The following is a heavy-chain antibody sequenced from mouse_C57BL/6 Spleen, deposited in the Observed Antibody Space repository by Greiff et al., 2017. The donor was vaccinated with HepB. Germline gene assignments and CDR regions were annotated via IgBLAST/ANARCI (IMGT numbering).Heavy chain of an antibody. Sequence: VQLQQPGAELVMPGASVKLSCKASGYTFTSYWMHWVKQRPGQGLEWIGEIDPSDSYTNYNQKFKGKSTLTVDKSSSTAYMQLSSLTSEDSAVYYCARRITTVVEGTGYFDVWGTGTTVTVSS. V-gene: IGHV1-69*01. D-gene: IGHD1-1*01. CDR3: ARRITTVVEGTGYFDV. J-gene: IGHJ1*03. CDR1: GYTFTSYW. CDR2: IDPSDSYT.